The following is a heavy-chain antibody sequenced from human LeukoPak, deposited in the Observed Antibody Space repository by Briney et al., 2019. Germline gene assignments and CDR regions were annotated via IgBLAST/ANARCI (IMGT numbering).Heavy chain of an antibody. J-gene: IGHJ6*02. CDR3: ARAPKKGTTIFGVVAILSHYYYYGMDV. CDR2: ISAYNGNT. D-gene: IGHD3-3*01. V-gene: IGHV1-18*01. CDR1: GYTFTSYG. Sequence: GASVKVSCKASGYTFTSYGISWVRQAPGQGLEWMGWISAYNGNTNYAQKLQGRVTMTTDTSTSTAYMELRSLRSDDTAVYYCARAPKKGTTIFGVVAILSHYYYYGMDVWGQGTAVTVSS.